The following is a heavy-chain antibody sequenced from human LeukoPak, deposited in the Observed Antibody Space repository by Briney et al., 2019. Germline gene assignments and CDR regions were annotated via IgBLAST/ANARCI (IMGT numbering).Heavy chain of an antibody. Sequence: PGGSLRLSCAASGFAFSNYAMNWVRQAPGKGLEWVSAISDGAGGRTYYTDSVKGRFTISRDNSKNTLYLQLNSLRAEDTAVYYCAQEDVDTSFDYWGQGTLVTVSS. J-gene: IGHJ4*02. V-gene: IGHV3-23*01. CDR1: GFAFSNYA. CDR3: AQEDVDTSFDY. CDR2: ISDGAGGRT. D-gene: IGHD5-18*01.